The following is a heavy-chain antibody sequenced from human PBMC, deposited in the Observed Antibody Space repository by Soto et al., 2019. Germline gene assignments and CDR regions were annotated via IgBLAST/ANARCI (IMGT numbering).Heavy chain of an antibody. CDR3: ARDSRLLLPGYYFGIDF. Sequence: QVQLVQSGAEVKKPGASVKVSCKASGYTFTSYYMHWVRQAPGQGLEWMGIINPSGGSTSYAQKFQGRVTMTRDTSTTTVYMELSSLRSEDTAVYYCARDSRLLLPGYYFGIDFWGQGTLVTVSS. V-gene: IGHV1-46*01. J-gene: IGHJ4*02. CDR2: INPSGGST. CDR1: GYTFTSYY. D-gene: IGHD1-26*01.